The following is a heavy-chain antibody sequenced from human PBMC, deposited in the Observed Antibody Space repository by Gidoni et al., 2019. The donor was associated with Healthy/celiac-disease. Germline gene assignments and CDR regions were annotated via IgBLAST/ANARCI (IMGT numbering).Heavy chain of an antibody. J-gene: IGHJ6*02. CDR2: INHSGST. D-gene: IGHD2-21*01. CDR1: GGSFSGYY. V-gene: IGHV4-34*01. CDR3: ARCGLYYYYYGMDV. Sequence: QVQLQQWGAGLLKPSETLSLTCAVYGGSFSGYYWSWIRQPPGKGLEWIGEINHSGSTNYNPSLKSRVTISVDTSKNQFSLKLSSVTAADTAVYYCARCGLYYYYYGMDVWGQGTTVTVSS.